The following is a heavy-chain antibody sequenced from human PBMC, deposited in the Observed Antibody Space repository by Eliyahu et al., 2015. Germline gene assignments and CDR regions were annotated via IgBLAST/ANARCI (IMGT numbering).Heavy chain of an antibody. CDR2: ITGSGANT. CDR1: GFTFVSYA. CDR3: AKPRWIVFDAFDV. V-gene: IGHV3-23*01. Sequence: EVQLLESGGGLIQPGGSLRLSCAASGFTFVSYAMTWVRQAPGKGLGWVSVITGSGANTYYADSVKGRFTISRDNSKNTLYLQMDSLRDEDTAVYYCAKPRWIVFDAFDVWGPGTMVTVSS. J-gene: IGHJ3*01. D-gene: IGHD2-2*03.